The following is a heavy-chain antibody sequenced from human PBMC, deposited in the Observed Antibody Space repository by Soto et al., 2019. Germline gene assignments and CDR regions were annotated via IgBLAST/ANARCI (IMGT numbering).Heavy chain of an antibody. CDR2: IRSKAYGGTT. V-gene: IGHV3-49*03. D-gene: IGHD3-10*01. CDR3: TRDTIWFGELSQKSYYYYYMDA. CDR1: GFTFGDYA. J-gene: IGHJ6*03. Sequence: GGSLRLSCTASGFTFGDYAMSWFRQAPGKGLEWVGFIRSKAYGGTTEYAASVKGRFTISRDDSKSIAYLQMNSLKTEDTAVYYCTRDTIWFGELSQKSYYYYYMDAWGKGTTVTVSS.